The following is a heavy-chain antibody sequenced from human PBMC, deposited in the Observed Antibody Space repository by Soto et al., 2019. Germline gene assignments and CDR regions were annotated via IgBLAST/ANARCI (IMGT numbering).Heavy chain of an antibody. D-gene: IGHD6-19*01. CDR1: GYIYTGYY. Sequence: ASVKVSCKASGYIYTGYYMHWVRQAPGQGLEWMGWINPNSGDTNYTQKFQGWVTMTRDTSISTAYMELSRLRSDDTAVYYCATSRISIAVAGETEYYFDYWGQGTPVTVSS. V-gene: IGHV1-2*04. J-gene: IGHJ4*02. CDR2: INPNSGDT. CDR3: ATSRISIAVAGETEYYFDY.